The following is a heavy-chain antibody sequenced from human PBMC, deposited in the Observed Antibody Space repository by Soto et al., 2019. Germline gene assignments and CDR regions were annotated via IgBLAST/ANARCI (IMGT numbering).Heavy chain of an antibody. Sequence: GGSLRLSCAASGFTFSSYAMSWVRQAPGKGLEWVSAISGSGGSTYYADSVKGRFTISRDNSKNTLYLKMNSLRAEDTAVYYCAKAMGPFVVTTYYYYYYGMDVWGQGTTVTVSS. CDR1: GFTFSSYA. D-gene: IGHD2-21*02. V-gene: IGHV3-23*01. J-gene: IGHJ6*02. CDR3: AKAMGPFVVTTYYYYYYGMDV. CDR2: ISGSGGST.